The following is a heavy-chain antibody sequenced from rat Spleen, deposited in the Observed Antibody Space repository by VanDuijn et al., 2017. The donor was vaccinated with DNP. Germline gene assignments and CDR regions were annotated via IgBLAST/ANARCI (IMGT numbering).Heavy chain of an antibody. CDR1: GFTFSDYY. Sequence: EVQLVESGGGLVQPGRSLRLSCVASGFTFSDYYMAWVRQAPTKGLEWVAYISYDGGSTSYGDSVKGRFTISRDNAKSTLYLQMISLRSEDMATYYCARHVLPLRVWDYWGQGVMVTVSS. D-gene: IGHD4-1*01. J-gene: IGHJ2*01. CDR2: ISYDGGST. CDR3: ARHVLPLRVWDY. V-gene: IGHV5-22*01.